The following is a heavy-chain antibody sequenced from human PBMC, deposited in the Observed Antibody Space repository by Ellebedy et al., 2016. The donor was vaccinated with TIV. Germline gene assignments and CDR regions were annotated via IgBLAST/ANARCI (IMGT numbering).Heavy chain of an antibody. J-gene: IGHJ2*01. CDR2: TGST. D-gene: IGHD6-6*01. Sequence: PGGSLRLSCEASGFTFNNHAVSWVRQAPGKGLEWISGTGSTFSADSVQGRFTVSRDNSKQMVYLQMNSLTSEDTGVYYCAREAGISSFRHWYIDLWGPGTLVIVSS. CDR1: GFTFNNHA. CDR3: AREAGISSFRHWYIDL. V-gene: IGHV3-53*01.